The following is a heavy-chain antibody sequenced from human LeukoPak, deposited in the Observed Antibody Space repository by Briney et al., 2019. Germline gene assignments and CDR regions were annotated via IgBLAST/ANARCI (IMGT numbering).Heavy chain of an antibody. D-gene: IGHD3-10*01. Sequence: PGGSLRLSCAASGFTFSSYAMSWVRQAPGKGLEWVSGLSASGGITYYADSVKGRFTISRDNSKNKLYLQMNSLRAEDTAVYYCAKTSGATPYYYCMDVWGKGDTVTVSS. CDR3: AKTSGATPYYYCMDV. CDR1: GFTFSSYA. J-gene: IGHJ6*03. V-gene: IGHV3-23*01. CDR2: LSASGGIT.